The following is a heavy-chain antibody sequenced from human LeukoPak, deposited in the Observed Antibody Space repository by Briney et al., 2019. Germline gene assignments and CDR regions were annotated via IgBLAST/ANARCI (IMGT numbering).Heavy chain of an antibody. Sequence: PSETLSLTCAVYGGSSSGYYWSWIRQPPGKGLEWIGEINHSGSTNYNPSLKSRVTISVDTSKNQFSLKLSSVTAADTAVYYCARAPVVVPAASSFGFDPWGQGTLVTVSS. V-gene: IGHV4-34*01. D-gene: IGHD2-2*01. CDR1: GGSSSGYY. J-gene: IGHJ5*02. CDR3: ARAPVVVPAASSFGFDP. CDR2: INHSGST.